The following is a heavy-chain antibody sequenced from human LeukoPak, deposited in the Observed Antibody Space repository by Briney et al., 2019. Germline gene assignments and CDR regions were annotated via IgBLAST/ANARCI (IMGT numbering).Heavy chain of an antibody. CDR2: MNPNSGNT. CDR3: ARSSSGYSHRYYYYYYGMDV. V-gene: IGHV1-8*01. Sequence: ASVKVSCKASGYTFTSYDINWVRQATGQGLEWMGWMNPNSGNTGYAQKFQGRVTMTRNTSISTAYKELSSLRSEDTAVYYCARSSSGYSHRYYYYYYGMDVWGQGITVTVSS. J-gene: IGHJ6*02. CDR1: GYTFTSYD. D-gene: IGHD5-18*01.